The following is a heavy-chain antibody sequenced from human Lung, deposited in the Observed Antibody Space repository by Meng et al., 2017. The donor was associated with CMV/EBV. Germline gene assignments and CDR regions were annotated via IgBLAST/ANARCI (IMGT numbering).Heavy chain of an antibody. CDR2: IYYSGST. CDR1: GGSISSGGYY. J-gene: IGHJ5*02. D-gene: IGHD3-10*01. CDR3: ARDRSSDWFDP. Sequence: CTVSGGSISSGGYYWSWIRQHPGKGLEWIGYIYYSGSTYSTPSLKSRVTISVDTSKNQFSLKLSSVTAADTAVYYCARDRSSDWFDPWGQGTLVTVSS. V-gene: IGHV4-31*03.